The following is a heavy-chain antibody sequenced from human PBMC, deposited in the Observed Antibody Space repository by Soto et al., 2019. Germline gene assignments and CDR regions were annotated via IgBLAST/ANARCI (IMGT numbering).Heavy chain of an antibody. CDR3: ARASKGPAAIAFDP. J-gene: IGHJ5*02. Sequence: PSETLSLTCTVSGGSIRSGEHYWSWIRQPPGKGLEWIGYIFYSGSTHYNPSLKSRLSLSVDARKNQFSLKLSSVTAADTAVYYCARASKGPAAIAFDPWGQGTLVTVSS. V-gene: IGHV4-30-4*01. CDR2: IFYSGST. CDR1: GGSIRSGEHY. D-gene: IGHD2-2*01.